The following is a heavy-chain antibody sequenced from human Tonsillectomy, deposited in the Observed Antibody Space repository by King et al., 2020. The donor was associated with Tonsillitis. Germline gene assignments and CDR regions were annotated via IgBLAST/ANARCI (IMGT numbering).Heavy chain of an antibody. CDR3: ARRNVEVAGHFDK. D-gene: IGHD6-19*01. V-gene: IGHV4-39*01. CDR1: GGSISRASDC. J-gene: IGHJ4*02. CDR2: VSYKGNT. Sequence: QLQESGPAVLRTSETLSLTCSVSGGSISRASDCWAWIRQPPGKGLEWIGSVSYKGNTYYHPSLKSRVTISGDTFKNQLSLNLNSVTAADTGIYYCARRNVEVAGHFDKWGQGTLVTVSS.